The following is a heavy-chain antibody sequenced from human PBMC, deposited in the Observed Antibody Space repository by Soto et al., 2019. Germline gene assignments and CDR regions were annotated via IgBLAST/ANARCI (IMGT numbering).Heavy chain of an antibody. V-gene: IGHV4-30-4*01. Sequence: SETLSLTCTVSGGSISSGDYYWSWIRQPPGKGLEWIGYIYYSGSTYYNPSLKSRVTMSLDTSKKQLSLKLTSMTPADTAVYYCARQGFGGLHGLVDVWGQGTTVTVSS. D-gene: IGHD3-10*01. CDR3: ARQGFGGLHGLVDV. CDR1: GGSISSGDYY. CDR2: IYYSGST. J-gene: IGHJ6*02.